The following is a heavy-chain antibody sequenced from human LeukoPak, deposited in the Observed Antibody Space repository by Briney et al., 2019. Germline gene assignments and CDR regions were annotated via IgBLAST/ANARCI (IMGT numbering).Heavy chain of an antibody. Sequence: QPGGSLRLSCAASGFTFSTYWMHWVRQAPGKGLVWVSRIHSDGRSTSYADSVNGRFTISRDNAKNTLYLQMNSLRAEDTAVYYCARDRPGNTAIDYWGQETLVTVSS. J-gene: IGHJ4*02. D-gene: IGHD5-18*01. V-gene: IGHV3-74*01. CDR1: GFTFSTYW. CDR3: ARDRPGNTAIDY. CDR2: IHSDGRST.